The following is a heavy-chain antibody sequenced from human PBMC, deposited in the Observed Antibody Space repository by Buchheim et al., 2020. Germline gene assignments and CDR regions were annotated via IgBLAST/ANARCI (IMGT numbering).Heavy chain of an antibody. Sequence: QLQLQESGLGLVKPSETLSLTCTVSGGSISSSSYYWGWIRQPPGKGLEWIGSIYYSGSTYYNPSLKSRVTISVDTSKNQFSLKLSSVTAADTAVYYCARLYPGYSSSWANYYFDYWGQGTL. CDR2: IYYSGST. CDR3: ARLYPGYSSSWANYYFDY. D-gene: IGHD6-13*01. V-gene: IGHV4-39*01. J-gene: IGHJ4*02. CDR1: GGSISSSSYY.